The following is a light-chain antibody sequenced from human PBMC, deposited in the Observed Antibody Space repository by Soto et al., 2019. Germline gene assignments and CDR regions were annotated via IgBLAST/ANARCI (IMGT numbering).Light chain of an antibody. Sequence: DIQMTQSPSSLSASVGDRVTITCRASQSISSYLNWYQQKPGKAPNLLIFAASSLQSGVPSRFSGSGSGTDFTLTISSLQPEDFATYDCQQSYSTPQLTFGGGTNVEIK. V-gene: IGKV1-39*01. CDR1: QSISSY. J-gene: IGKJ4*01. CDR2: AAS. CDR3: QQSYSTPQLT.